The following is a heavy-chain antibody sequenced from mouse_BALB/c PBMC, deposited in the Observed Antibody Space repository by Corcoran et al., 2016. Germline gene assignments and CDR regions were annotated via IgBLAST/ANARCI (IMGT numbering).Heavy chain of an antibody. J-gene: IGHJ4*01. Sequence: QIQLVQSGPELKKPGETVKISCKASGYTFTNYGMNWVKQAPGKGLKWMGWINTYTGEPTYADDFKGRFAFSLETSASTVYLQINNLKNEDTATYFCARRGAVKVTYYAMDYWGQGTSVTVSS. D-gene: IGHD2-2*01. CDR1: GYTFTNYG. CDR2: INTYTGEP. V-gene: IGHV9-3-1*01. CDR3: ARRGAVKVTYYAMDY.